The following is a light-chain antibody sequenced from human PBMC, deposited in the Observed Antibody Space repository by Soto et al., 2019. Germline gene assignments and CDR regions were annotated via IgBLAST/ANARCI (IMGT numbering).Light chain of an antibody. CDR3: QQSSSTPLT. Sequence: DIQMTQSPSSLSASVGDRVTITCRASQSISNFLNWYQQKPGKAPKVLIYAASSLQSGVPVRFSGSGSGTDFTLTISSLQPEDFATYYCQQSSSTPLTFCGGTKVEIK. V-gene: IGKV1-39*01. CDR2: AAS. CDR1: QSISNF. J-gene: IGKJ4*01.